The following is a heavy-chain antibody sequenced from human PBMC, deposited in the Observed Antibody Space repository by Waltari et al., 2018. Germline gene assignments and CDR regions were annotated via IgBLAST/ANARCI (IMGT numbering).Heavy chain of an antibody. J-gene: IGHJ4*02. Sequence: QVQLQESGPGLVKPSETLSLTCAVSGYSISSGYYWGWIRQPPGKGLEWIGSIYHSGSTYYYPSLKIRVTISVDTSKSQFSLKLSSVTAAGTAVYYCARVAAMLVTLAYFDYWGQGTLVTVSS. D-gene: IGHD3-10*02. CDR3: ARVAAMLVTLAYFDY. V-gene: IGHV4-38-2*01. CDR1: GYSISSGYY. CDR2: IYHSGST.